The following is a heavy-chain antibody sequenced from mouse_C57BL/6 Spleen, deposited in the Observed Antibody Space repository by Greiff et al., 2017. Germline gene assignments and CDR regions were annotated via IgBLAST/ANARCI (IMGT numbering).Heavy chain of an antibody. CDR3: TGDDYYGFAY. CDR2: IRLKSDNYAT. CDR1: GFTFSNYW. V-gene: IGHV6-3*01. J-gene: IGHJ3*01. D-gene: IGHD2-3*01. Sequence: EVKVEESGGGLVQPGGSMKLSCVASGFTFSNYWMNWVRQSPEKGLEWVAQIRLKSDNYATHYAESVKGRFTISRDDSKSSVYLQMNNLRAEDTGIYYCTGDDYYGFAYWGQGTLVTVSA.